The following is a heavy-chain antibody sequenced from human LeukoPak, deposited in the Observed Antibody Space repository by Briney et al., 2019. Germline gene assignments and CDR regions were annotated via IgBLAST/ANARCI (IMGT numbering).Heavy chain of an antibody. CDR2: IKSKTDGGTT. V-gene: IGHV3-15*01. Sequence: GGSLRLSCAASGFTFSKAWMSWVRQAPGKGLEWVGRIKSKTDGGTTDYAAPVKGTFTISRDNSKNTLYLQMNSLRAEDTAVYYCASTTLYDILPSGMDVWGKGTTVTISS. CDR3: ASTTLYDILPSGMDV. J-gene: IGHJ6*04. D-gene: IGHD3-9*01. CDR1: GFTFSKAW.